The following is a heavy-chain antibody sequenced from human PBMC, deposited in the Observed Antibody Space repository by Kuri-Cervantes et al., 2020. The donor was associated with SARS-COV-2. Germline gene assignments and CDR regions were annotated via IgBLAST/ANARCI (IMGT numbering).Heavy chain of an antibody. J-gene: IGHJ4*02. CDR3: AKDLSSSWEIANFDY. CDR1: GFTFDDYA. D-gene: IGHD6-13*01. Sequence: GGSLRLSCAASGFTFDDYAMHWVRQAPGKGLEWVSGISWNSGSIGYADSVKGRFTISRDNAKNSLYLQMNSLRAEDTALYYCAKDLSSSWEIANFDYWGQGTLVTVSS. CDR2: ISWNSGSI. V-gene: IGHV3-9*01.